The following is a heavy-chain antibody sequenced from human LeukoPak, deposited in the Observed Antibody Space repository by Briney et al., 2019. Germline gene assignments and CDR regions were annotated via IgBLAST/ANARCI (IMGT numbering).Heavy chain of an antibody. CDR2: IYYSGTT. D-gene: IGHD3-10*01. Sequence: SETLSLTCTVSGGSISSSSYYWGRIRQPPGKGLEWIGSIYYSGTTYYNPSLKSRVTISIDTSKNQFPLRLSSVTAADTAVYYCVRHYMGSYYNRGLDCWGQGTLLTVSS. J-gene: IGHJ4*02. CDR3: VRHYMGSYYNRGLDC. V-gene: IGHV4-39*01. CDR1: GGSISSSSYY.